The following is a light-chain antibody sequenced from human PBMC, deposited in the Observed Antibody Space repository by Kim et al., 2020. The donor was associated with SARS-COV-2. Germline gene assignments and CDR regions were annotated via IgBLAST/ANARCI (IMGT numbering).Light chain of an antibody. CDR3: WSYAGRSTWV. CDR2: EVS. CDR1: RSAVEFYSL. J-gene: IGLJ3*02. Sequence: SCAGSRSAVEFYSLASWYQQRPGKGPKPIIYEVSKRHSGVSNRFSGSKSGNTASLTISGLQAEDEADYYCWSYAGRSTWVFGGGTQLTVL. V-gene: IGLV2-23*02.